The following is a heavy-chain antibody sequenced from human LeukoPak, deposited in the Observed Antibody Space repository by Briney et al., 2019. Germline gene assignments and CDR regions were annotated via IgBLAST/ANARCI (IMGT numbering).Heavy chain of an antibody. J-gene: IGHJ5*02. Sequence: ASVKVSCKASGYTFTSYGISWVRQAPGQGLEWMGWINAGNGNTKYSQKFQGRVTITRDTSASTAYMELSSLRSEDTAVYYCARRGYCSGGSCLPFDPWGQGTLVTVSS. CDR1: GYTFTSYG. CDR2: INAGNGNT. CDR3: ARRGYCSGGSCLPFDP. V-gene: IGHV1-3*01. D-gene: IGHD2-15*01.